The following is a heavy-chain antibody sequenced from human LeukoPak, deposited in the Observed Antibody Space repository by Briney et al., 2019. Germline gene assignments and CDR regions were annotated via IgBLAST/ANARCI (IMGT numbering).Heavy chain of an antibody. CDR3: ARDYYYDSSGYSRY. J-gene: IGHJ4*02. CDR1: GFTFNSYT. D-gene: IGHD3-22*01. CDR2: ISSSSSYI. V-gene: IGHV3-21*01. Sequence: GGSLRLSCAASGFTFNSYTVNWVRLAPGKGLEWVSSISSSSSYISYADSVKGRFTVSRDNAKNSLYLQMNSLRDEDTAVYYCARDYYYDSSGYSRYWGQGTLVTVSS.